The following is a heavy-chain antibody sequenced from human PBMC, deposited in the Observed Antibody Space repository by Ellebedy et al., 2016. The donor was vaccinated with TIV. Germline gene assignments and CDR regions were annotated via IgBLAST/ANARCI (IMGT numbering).Heavy chain of an antibody. CDR3: ARDTQFIDQQHNWFDP. Sequence: GESLKISCAASGFIFSDYQMSWIRQAPGKGLECISYISSSGGTVYYADSVKGRFTISRDNAKNSLYLQMNSLRAEDTAVYYCARDTQFIDQQHNWFDPWGQGTLVTVSS. V-gene: IGHV3-11*01. D-gene: IGHD2-2*01. J-gene: IGHJ5*02. CDR1: GFIFSDYQ. CDR2: ISSSGGTV.